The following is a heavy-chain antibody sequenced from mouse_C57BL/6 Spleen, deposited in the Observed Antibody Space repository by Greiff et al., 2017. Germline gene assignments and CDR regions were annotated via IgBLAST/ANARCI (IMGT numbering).Heavy chain of an antibody. CDR2: IDPSDSYT. D-gene: IGHD4-1*01. J-gene: IGHJ3*01. CDR3: ARWDPYPFAY. V-gene: IGHV1-50*01. CDR1: GYTFTSYW. Sequence: QVQLQQPGAELVKPGASVKLSCKASGYTFTSYWMQWVKQRPGQGLEWIGEIDPSDSYTNYNQKFKGKATLTVDTSSSTAYMQLSSLTSEDSAVYYCARWDPYPFAYGGQGTLVTVSA.